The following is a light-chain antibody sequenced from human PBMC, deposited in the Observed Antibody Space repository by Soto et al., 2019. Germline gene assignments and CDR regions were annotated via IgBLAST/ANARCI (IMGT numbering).Light chain of an antibody. V-gene: IGKV1-39*01. Sequence: IEMTQSPSSLSAYVGYRLTISCRASQSISNYLNWYQQKPGQAPKTVIYAASGLQSGAPSRFSGSASGTAFNLSISSLQTEDFATYYCQQSYRTPLTFGGGTQVDI. CDR2: AAS. J-gene: IGKJ4*01. CDR3: QQSYRTPLT. CDR1: QSISNY.